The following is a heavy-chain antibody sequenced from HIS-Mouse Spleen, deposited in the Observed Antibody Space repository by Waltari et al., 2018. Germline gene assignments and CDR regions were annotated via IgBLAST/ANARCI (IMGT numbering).Heavy chain of an antibody. CDR1: GPSFTGYY. Sequence: QVQLVQSGAEVKKPGASVKVSCKASGPSFTGYYPQRVRQAPGKGLEWRGWINPNSGGTNYAQKFQGRVTMTRDTSISTAYMELSRLRSDDTAVYYCARHVEYSSSDAFDIWGQGTMVTVSS. J-gene: IGHJ3*02. CDR2: INPNSGGT. CDR3: ARHVEYSSSDAFDI. D-gene: IGHD6-6*01. V-gene: IGHV1-2*02.